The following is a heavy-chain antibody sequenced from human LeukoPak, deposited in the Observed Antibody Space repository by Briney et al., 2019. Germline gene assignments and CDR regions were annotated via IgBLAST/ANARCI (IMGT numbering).Heavy chain of an antibody. CDR1: GGSISSGGYY. CDR3: ARARAPATAPFGY. J-gene: IGHJ4*02. D-gene: IGHD2-21*02. CDR2: IYYSGST. Sequence: PSETLSLTCTVSGGSISSGGYYWSWIRQHPGKGLEWIGYIYYSGSTYYNPSLKSRVTISVDTSKNQFSLKLSSVTAADTAVYYCARARAPATAPFGYWGQGTLVTVSS. V-gene: IGHV4-31*03.